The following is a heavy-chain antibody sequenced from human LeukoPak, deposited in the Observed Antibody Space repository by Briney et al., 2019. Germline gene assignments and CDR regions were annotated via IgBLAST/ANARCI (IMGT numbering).Heavy chain of an antibody. Sequence: GGSLRLSCTASGFIFGDYAMTWVRQAPGKGLEWVGFIRSKAYGGTIEYAASVKGRFIISRDDSKSSAYLQMNSLKTEDTAVYYCIRGRVHLDYWGQGTLVTVSS. J-gene: IGHJ4*02. CDR1: GFIFGDYA. V-gene: IGHV3-49*04. CDR3: IRGRVHLDY. CDR2: IRSKAYGGTI.